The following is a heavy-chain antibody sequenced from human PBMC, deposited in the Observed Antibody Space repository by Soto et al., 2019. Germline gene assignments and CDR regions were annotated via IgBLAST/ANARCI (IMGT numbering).Heavy chain of an antibody. CDR2: INTYNGNT. CDR3: ARGSSPVDFDY. D-gene: IGHD6-13*01. Sequence: GASVKVSCKASGYTFTSYGINWVRQAPGQGLEWMGWINTYNGNTNYAQRLQGRVTMTTDTSTSTAYMELRNLRSDDTAVYYCARGSSPVDFDYWGQGTLVTVSS. V-gene: IGHV1-18*01. J-gene: IGHJ4*02. CDR1: GYTFTSYG.